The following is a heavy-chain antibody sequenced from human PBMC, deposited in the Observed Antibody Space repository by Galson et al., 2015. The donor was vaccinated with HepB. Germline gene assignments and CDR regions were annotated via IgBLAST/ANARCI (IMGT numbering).Heavy chain of an antibody. CDR2: ISPSNGNT. D-gene: IGHD6-6*01. CDR3: TRDQGAYTSSSFRWFDP. V-gene: IGHV1-18*01. J-gene: IGHJ5*02. CDR1: GYTFTIYG. Sequence: VSCKASGYTFTIYGITWVRQAPGQGLEWMGWISPSNGNTNYAQKFQGRLTMTTDTSTTTAYMELNSLRSDDTAVYYCTRDQGAYTSSSFRWFDPWGQGAPVTVSS.